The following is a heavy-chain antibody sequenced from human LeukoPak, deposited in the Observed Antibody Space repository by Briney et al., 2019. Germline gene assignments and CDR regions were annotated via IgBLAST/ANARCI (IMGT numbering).Heavy chain of an antibody. Sequence: GGSLRLSCAASGFTFSSSWMHWVRQVPGKGLVWVSRIHSAGTTATYADSVKGRFTISRDNAKNTLYLQMNSLRAEDTAVYYCARDAPGNTALDYWGQGTLVTVSS. CDR3: ARDAPGNTALDY. CDR2: IHSAGTTA. CDR1: GFTFSSSW. J-gene: IGHJ4*02. D-gene: IGHD5-18*01. V-gene: IGHV3-74*01.